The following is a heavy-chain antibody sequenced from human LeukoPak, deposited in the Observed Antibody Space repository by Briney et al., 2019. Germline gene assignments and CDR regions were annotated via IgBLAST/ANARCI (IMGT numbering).Heavy chain of an antibody. V-gene: IGHV4-34*01. CDR2: INHSGST. CDR1: GGSFSGYY. J-gene: IGHJ3*02. D-gene: IGHD3-10*01. CDR3: ARWLGPGGAFDI. Sequence: SETLSLTCAVYGGSFSGYYWSWIRQPPGKGLEWIGEINHSGSTNYNPSLKSRVTISIDTSKNHFSLKLSSVTAADTAVYYCARWLGPGGAFDIWDQGTMVTVSS.